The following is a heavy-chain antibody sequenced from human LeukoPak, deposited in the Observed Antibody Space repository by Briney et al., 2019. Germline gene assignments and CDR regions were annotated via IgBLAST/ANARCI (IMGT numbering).Heavy chain of an antibody. CDR1: GGSISSSNW. D-gene: IGHD5-12*01. Sequence: PSGTLSLSCAVSGGSISSSNWWSWVRQPPGKGLEWIGEIYHSGSTNYNPSLKSRVTISVDKSKNQFSLKLSSVTAADTAVYYCARVTGYSGSYYFDYRGQGTLVTVSS. J-gene: IGHJ4*02. V-gene: IGHV4-4*02. CDR2: IYHSGST. CDR3: ARVTGYSGSYYFDY.